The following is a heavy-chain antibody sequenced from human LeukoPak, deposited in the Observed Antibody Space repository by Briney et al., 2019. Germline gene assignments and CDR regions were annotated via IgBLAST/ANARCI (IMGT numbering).Heavy chain of an antibody. CDR1: GGTFSNYV. Sequence: ASVKVSCKTSGGTFSNYVVSWVRQAPGQGLEWMGGIVPIFGTPTYAQRFQGRVTITTDDSRTTVYMDLNNLRSDDTAVYYCAKDLVYYDFWSGYKGRDFDYWGQGTLVTVSS. V-gene: IGHV1-69*05. CDR3: AKDLVYYDFWSGYKGRDFDY. J-gene: IGHJ4*02. CDR2: IVPIFGTP. D-gene: IGHD3-3*01.